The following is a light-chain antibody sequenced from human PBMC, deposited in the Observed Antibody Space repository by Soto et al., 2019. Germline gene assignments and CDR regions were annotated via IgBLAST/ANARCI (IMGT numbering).Light chain of an antibody. CDR1: QAVNTR. V-gene: IGKV3D-11*03. CDR2: LTS. CDR3: HQRQSWPRT. Sequence: ETVLTQSPGTLPLSPGERASLSCRASQAVNTRLAWYQHKPGQAPRLLIYLTSNRAAGIPARFSGSGSGTDFTLTISDVEPEDFAVYYCHQRQSWPRTFGQGTKVDIK. J-gene: IGKJ1*01.